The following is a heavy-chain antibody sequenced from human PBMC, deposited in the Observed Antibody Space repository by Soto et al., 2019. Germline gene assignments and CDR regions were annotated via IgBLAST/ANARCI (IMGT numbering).Heavy chain of an antibody. CDR1: GGTFSSYA. V-gene: IGHV1-69*06. Sequence: SVKVSCKASGGTFSSYAISWVRQAPGQGLEWMGGTIPIFGTANYAQKFQGRVTITADKSTSTAYMELSSLRSEDTAVYYCARDIVVVPAEYGMDVWGQGTTVTVSS. D-gene: IGHD2-2*01. J-gene: IGHJ6*02. CDR3: ARDIVVVPAEYGMDV. CDR2: TIPIFGTA.